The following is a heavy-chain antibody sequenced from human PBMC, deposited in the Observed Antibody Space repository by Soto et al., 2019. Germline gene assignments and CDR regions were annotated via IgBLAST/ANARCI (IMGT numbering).Heavy chain of an antibody. CDR1: RGAFGSYT. V-gene: IGHV1-69*02. Sequence: GALVKVSCKASRGAFGSYTIWWVRQSTGQGLEWMGIIIPSRGITSYAQKFQGRVTITRDTSTSTAYMELSSLRSEDTAVYYCARLDTTVGVFDYWGQGTLVTVYS. CDR3: ARLDTTVGVFDY. CDR2: IIPSRGIT. J-gene: IGHJ4*02. D-gene: IGHD1-26*01.